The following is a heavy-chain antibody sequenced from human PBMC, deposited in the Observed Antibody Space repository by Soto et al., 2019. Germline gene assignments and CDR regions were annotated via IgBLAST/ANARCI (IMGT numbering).Heavy chain of an antibody. CDR1: GFTFSDYY. D-gene: IGHD1-26*01. J-gene: IGHJ3*02. CDR2: IAGTSYYT. CDR3: ARAKSSGRDDAFDI. Sequence: QVQLVESGGGLVEPGGSLRLSCGASGFTFSDYYMTWIRQARGKGLEWVSYIAGTSYYTNYADSVKGRFIISRDNAKSSLYLQMKSLRAEDTAVYYCARAKSSGRDDAFDIWGQGTVVSVSS. V-gene: IGHV3-11*05.